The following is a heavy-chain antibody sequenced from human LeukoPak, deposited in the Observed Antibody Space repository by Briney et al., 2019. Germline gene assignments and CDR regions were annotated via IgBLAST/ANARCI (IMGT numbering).Heavy chain of an antibody. CDR3: AKAEVLGYCSSTSCPSYYYYMDV. J-gene: IGHJ6*03. D-gene: IGHD2-2*01. Sequence: GGSLRLSCAASGFTFSSYGMHWVRQAPGKGVEWVAVIWYDGSNKYYADSVKGRFTISRDNSKNTLYLQMNSLRAEDTAVYYCAKAEVLGYCSSTSCPSYYYYMDVWGKGTTVTVSS. V-gene: IGHV3-33*06. CDR2: IWYDGSNK. CDR1: GFTFSSYG.